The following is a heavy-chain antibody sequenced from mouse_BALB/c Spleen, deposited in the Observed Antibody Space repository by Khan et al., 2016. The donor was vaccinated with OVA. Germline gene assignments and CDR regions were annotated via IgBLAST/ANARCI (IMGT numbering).Heavy chain of an antibody. V-gene: IGHV2-6-4*01. D-gene: IGHD2-14*01. J-gene: IGHJ4*01. Sequence: VKLEESGPGLVAPSQSLSITCTVSGFSLSRYNIHWVRQPPGKGLEWLGMIWGGGGTDYNSTLKSRLSISKDNSKSQVFLKMNSLQADDSAMYYCARADYRYDGYYAMDYWGQGTSVTVSS. CDR3: ARADYRYDGYYAMDY. CDR1: GFSLSRYN. CDR2: IWGGGGT.